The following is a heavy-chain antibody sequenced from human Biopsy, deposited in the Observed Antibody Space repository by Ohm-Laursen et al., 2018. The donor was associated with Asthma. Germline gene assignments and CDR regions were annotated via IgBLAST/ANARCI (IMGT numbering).Heavy chain of an antibody. V-gene: IGHV3-30*03. CDR1: GFSFNSYG. CDR3: ARKARHGDYDFDY. D-gene: IGHD4-17*01. Sequence: SLRLSCAASGFSFNSYGMHWVRQAPGKGLEWVAVMSFDGRQTYYADSVKGRFTISRDNPKNTLYLQMNSLRAEDTAVYYCARKARHGDYDFDYWGQGTLVTVSS. CDR2: MSFDGRQT. J-gene: IGHJ4*02.